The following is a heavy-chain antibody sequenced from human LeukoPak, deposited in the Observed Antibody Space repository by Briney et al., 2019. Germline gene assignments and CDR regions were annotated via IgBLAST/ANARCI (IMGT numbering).Heavy chain of an antibody. CDR3: AREGAYCSSTSCNWFDP. V-gene: IGHV4-61*02. CDR2: IYTSGST. Sequence: PSETLSLTCTVSGGSISSGSYYWSWIRQPAGKGLEWIGCIYTSGSTNYNPSLKSRVTISVDTSKNQFSLKLSSVTAADTAVYYCAREGAYCSSTSCNWFDPWGQGTLVTVSS. CDR1: GGSISSGSYY. J-gene: IGHJ5*02. D-gene: IGHD2-2*01.